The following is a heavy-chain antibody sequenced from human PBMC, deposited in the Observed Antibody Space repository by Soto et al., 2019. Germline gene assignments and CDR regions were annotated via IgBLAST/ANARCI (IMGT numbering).Heavy chain of an antibody. Sequence: GGSLRLSCAASGFTVSSNYMSWVRQAPGKGLEWVSVIYSGGSTYYADSVKGRFTISRDNSKNTLYLQRNSLRAEDTAVYYCARAPPRIAAPDYWGQGTLVTVSS. CDR1: GFTVSSNY. J-gene: IGHJ4*02. V-gene: IGHV3-66*01. CDR2: IYSGGST. CDR3: ARAPPRIAAPDY. D-gene: IGHD6-25*01.